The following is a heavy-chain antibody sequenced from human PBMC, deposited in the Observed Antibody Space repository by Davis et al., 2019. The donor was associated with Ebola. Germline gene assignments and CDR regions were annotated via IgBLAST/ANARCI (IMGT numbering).Heavy chain of an antibody. V-gene: IGHV3-23*01. J-gene: IGHJ3*01. CDR1: GFSLRNYA. Sequence: GESLKISCAASGFSLRNYAVSWVRQAPGKGLEWVSTYGTSADTYYADSVKGRFTISRDNSKNTLYLQMNGLRVEDTAIYYCAKDNRNIWSEVWGQGTMVTVSS. CDR2: GTSADT. CDR3: AKDNRNIWSEV. D-gene: IGHD2/OR15-2a*01.